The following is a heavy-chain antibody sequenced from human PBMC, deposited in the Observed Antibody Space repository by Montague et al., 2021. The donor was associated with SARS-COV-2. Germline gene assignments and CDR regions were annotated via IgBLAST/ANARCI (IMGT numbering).Heavy chain of an antibody. CDR1: GGSFSTYS. CDR2: IHHGGST. Sequence: SETLSLTCAVHGGSFSTYSWNWIRQPPGKGLEWIGEIHHGGSTNYNPSLKSRVTISADTSKNQFSLKLTSVAAADTAVYYCARLGDGVVPSPILGVGPYYSYYDMDLWGKGTTVTVSS. CDR3: ARLGDGVVPSPILGVGPYYSYYDMDL. V-gene: IGHV4-34*01. J-gene: IGHJ6*03. D-gene: IGHD3-10*01.